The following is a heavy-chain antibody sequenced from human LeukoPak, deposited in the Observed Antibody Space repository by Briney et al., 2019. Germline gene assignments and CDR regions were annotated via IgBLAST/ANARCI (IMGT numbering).Heavy chain of an antibody. CDR2: ISYDGSNK. CDR3: AKSDSSGYYTSPVDY. D-gene: IGHD3-22*01. V-gene: IGHV3-30*18. Sequence: QAGGSLRLSCAASGLTFSTYGMHWVRQAPGKGLEWVAFISYDGSNKYYADSVKGRFSISRDNSKNTLYLQMNSLRAEDTAVYYCAKSDSSGYYTSPVDYWGQGTLVTVSS. J-gene: IGHJ4*02. CDR1: GLTFSTYG.